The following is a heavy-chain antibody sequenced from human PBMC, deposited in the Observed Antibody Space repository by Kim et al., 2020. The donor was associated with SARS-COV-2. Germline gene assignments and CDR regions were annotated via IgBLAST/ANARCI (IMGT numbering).Heavy chain of an antibody. Sequence: TNAQGFPGRFVFSLDTSVSTAYLQISSLKAEDTAVYYCAREVHYYYGMDVWGQGTTVTVSS. J-gene: IGHJ6*02. CDR3: AREVHYYYGMDV. V-gene: IGHV7-4-1*02.